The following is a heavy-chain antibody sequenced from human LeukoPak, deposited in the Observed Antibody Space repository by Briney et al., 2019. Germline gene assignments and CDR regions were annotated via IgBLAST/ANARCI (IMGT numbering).Heavy chain of an antibody. CDR1: GFIFSDYY. CDR3: VRDDGHHWFAF. Sequence: PGGALRLSCGASGFIFSDYYMSWIRQAPGKGLEWISYISSSGTPKYYADSVKGRFTISRDNAKKSLFLQMNSLRDEDTAVYYCVRDDGHHWFAFWGQGTLVTVSS. D-gene: IGHD3-9*01. CDR2: ISSSGTPK. V-gene: IGHV3-11*01. J-gene: IGHJ4*02.